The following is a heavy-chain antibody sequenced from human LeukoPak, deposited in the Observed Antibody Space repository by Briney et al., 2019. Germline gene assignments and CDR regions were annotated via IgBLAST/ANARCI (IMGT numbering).Heavy chain of an antibody. V-gene: IGHV4-34*01. Sequence: SETLSLTCAVYGGSFSGYYWSWIRQPPGKGLEWIGEINRSGTTNYNPSLKSRVTISVDTSKNQFSLKLSSVTAADTAVYYRARSSTVISRFDYWGQGTLVTVSS. CDR3: ARSSTVISRFDY. J-gene: IGHJ4*02. CDR1: GGSFSGYY. CDR2: INRSGTT. D-gene: IGHD4-17*01.